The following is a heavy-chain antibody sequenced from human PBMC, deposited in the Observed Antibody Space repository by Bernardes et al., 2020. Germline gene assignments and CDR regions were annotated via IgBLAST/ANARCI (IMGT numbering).Heavy chain of an antibody. J-gene: IGHJ4*02. V-gene: IGHV3-48*01. D-gene: IGHD1-1*01. Sequence: GGSLRLSRAVSGFTFRSHSMNWVRQAPGKGLEWVSYISSSSSTIYYADSVKGRFTISRDNAKNSLYLQMNSLRAEDTAVYYCARDGGWNDTPFDFWGQGTLVTVSS. CDR2: ISSSSSTI. CDR3: ARDGGWNDTPFDF. CDR1: GFTFRSHS.